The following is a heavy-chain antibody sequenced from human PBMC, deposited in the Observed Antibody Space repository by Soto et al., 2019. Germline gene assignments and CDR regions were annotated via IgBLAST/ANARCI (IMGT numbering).Heavy chain of an antibody. CDR3: ARVNPPYP. CDR1: GFIVSSNF. V-gene: IGHV3-53*01. J-gene: IGHJ5*02. Sequence: GGSLRLSCAASGFIVSSNFMSWVRQAPGKGLEWVSVLYSGGGTYYADSVKGRFTISRDDSKNTLHLQMNSLRAEDTAIYYCARVNPPYPWGQGTLVTVPQ. CDR2: LYSGGGT.